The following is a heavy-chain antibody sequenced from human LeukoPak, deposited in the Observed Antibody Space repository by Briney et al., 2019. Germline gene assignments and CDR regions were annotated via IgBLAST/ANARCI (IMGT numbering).Heavy chain of an antibody. J-gene: IGHJ6*03. CDR3: ARGDWSGYYTRYYYYMDV. V-gene: IGHV4-39*01. CDR1: GGSISSSSYY. CDR2: IYYSGST. Sequence: SETLSLTCTVSGGSISSSSYYWGWIRQPPGKGLEWIGSIYYSGSTYYNPSLKSRVTISVDTSKNQFSLKLSSVTAADTAVYYCARGDWSGYYTRYYYYMDVWGKGTTVTVSS. D-gene: IGHD3-3*01.